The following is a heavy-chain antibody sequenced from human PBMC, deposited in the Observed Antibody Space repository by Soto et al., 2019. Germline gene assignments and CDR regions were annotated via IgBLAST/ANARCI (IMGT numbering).Heavy chain of an antibody. J-gene: IGHJ3*02. Sequence: EVQLLESGGGLVQPGGSLRLSCAASGFTFSSYAMSWVRQAPGKWLEWVSAISGSGGSTYYADSVKGRFTISRDNSKNTLYRQMNSLRAEDTAVYYCAKDYGDDVDAFDIWGKGTMVTVSS. D-gene: IGHD4-17*01. CDR2: ISGSGGST. CDR3: AKDYGDDVDAFDI. CDR1: GFTFSSYA. V-gene: IGHV3-23*01.